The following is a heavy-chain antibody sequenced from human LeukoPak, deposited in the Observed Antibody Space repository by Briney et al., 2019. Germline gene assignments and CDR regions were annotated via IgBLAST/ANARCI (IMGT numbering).Heavy chain of an antibody. CDR1: GGSISSYY. CDR3: ARDSREGPSYSSSWYYFDY. CDR2: IYYSGST. Sequence: SETLSLTCTVSGGSISSYYWSWIRQPPGKGLEGMGYIYYSGSTNYNPSLKSRVTISVDTSTNQFSLKLSSVTAADTAVYYCARDSREGPSYSSSWYYFDYWGQGTLVTVSS. D-gene: IGHD6-13*01. J-gene: IGHJ4*02. V-gene: IGHV4-59*01.